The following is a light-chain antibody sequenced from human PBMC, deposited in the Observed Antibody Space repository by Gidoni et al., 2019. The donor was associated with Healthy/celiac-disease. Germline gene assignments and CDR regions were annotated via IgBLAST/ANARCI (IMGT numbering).Light chain of an antibody. CDR3: QQRSNWPPWT. CDR1: QSVSSY. Sequence: ELVLTQSPATLSLSPGERATLSCRARQSVSSYLAWYQQKPGQAPRLLIYDASNRATGIPARFSGSGSGTDFTLTISSLEPEDFAVYYCQQRSNWPPWTFGQGTKLEIK. CDR2: DAS. J-gene: IGKJ1*01. V-gene: IGKV3-11*01.